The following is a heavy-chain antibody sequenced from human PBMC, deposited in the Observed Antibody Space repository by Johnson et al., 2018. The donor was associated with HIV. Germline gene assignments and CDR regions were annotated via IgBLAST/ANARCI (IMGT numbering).Heavy chain of an antibody. CDR3: AKVGGRHDYGDYLGAFDI. Sequence: QMQLVESGGGVVQPGRSLRLSCAASGFTFSSFAMHWVRQTPGNGLEWVSIISYSGSNKYYADSVKGRFTISRDNSKNTLYLQMNTLRAEDTAVYYCAKVGGRHDYGDYLGAFDIWGQGTMVTVSS. J-gene: IGHJ3*02. CDR1: GFTFSSFA. CDR2: ISYSGSNK. V-gene: IGHV3-30*04. D-gene: IGHD4-17*01.